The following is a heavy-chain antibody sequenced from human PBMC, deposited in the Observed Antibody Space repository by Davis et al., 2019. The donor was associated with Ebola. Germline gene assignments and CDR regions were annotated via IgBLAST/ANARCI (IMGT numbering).Heavy chain of an antibody. V-gene: IGHV3-48*02. CDR1: GFTFSSYP. J-gene: IGHJ4*02. CDR3: ARDHLPPGYSSDWYPFDY. D-gene: IGHD6-19*01. Sequence: GESLKISCAASGFTFSSYPMNWVRQAPGKGLEWVSYIRSSTSTVYYADSVTGRFTISRDNAKNSLYLQMNSLRDEDTAVYFCARDHLPPGYSSDWYPFDYWGQGTLVTVSS. CDR2: IRSSTSTV.